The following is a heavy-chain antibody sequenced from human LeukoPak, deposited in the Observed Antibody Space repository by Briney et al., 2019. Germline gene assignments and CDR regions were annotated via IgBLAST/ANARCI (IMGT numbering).Heavy chain of an antibody. V-gene: IGHV3-23*01. CDR2: ISGSGDST. J-gene: IGHJ4*02. CDR3: ARDLPPLDS. CDR1: GFTFSNSA. Sequence: GGSLRLSCVASGFTFSNSAMSWVRQAPGKGLEWVSAISGSGDSTYSADSVKGRFTISRDNSKNTLYLQMNSLRVEDTAEYYCARDLPPLDSWGQGTLVTVSS.